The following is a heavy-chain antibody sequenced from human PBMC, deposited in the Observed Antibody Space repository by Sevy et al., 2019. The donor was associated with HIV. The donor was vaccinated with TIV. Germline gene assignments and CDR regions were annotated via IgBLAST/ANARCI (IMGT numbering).Heavy chain of an antibody. CDR2: IYSYGET. Sequence: SETLSLTCTVSGASIRDSSYYWAWIRQPPGKGLEGIGYIYSYGETYYNSSLQSRVTISLDTSKNQFSLSLTSVTAADTAIYFCARSMEQQLDAFDIWGQGTMVTVSS. CDR3: ARSMEQQLDAFDI. D-gene: IGHD6-13*01. V-gene: IGHV4-39*01. CDR1: GASIRDSSYY. J-gene: IGHJ3*02.